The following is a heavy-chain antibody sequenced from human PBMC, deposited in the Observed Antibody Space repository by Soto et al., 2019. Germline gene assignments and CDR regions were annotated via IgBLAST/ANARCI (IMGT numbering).Heavy chain of an antibody. CDR2: IIPILGIA. J-gene: IGHJ3*02. CDR1: GGTFSSYT. Sequence: QVQLVQSGAEVKKPGSSVKVSCKASGGTFSSYTISWVRQAPGQGLEWMGRIIPILGIANHAQKFQGRVTITADKSTGTAYMELSSLRSEDTAVYYCARVDYGDGAAFDIWGQGTMVTVSS. V-gene: IGHV1-69*02. D-gene: IGHD4-17*01. CDR3: ARVDYGDGAAFDI.